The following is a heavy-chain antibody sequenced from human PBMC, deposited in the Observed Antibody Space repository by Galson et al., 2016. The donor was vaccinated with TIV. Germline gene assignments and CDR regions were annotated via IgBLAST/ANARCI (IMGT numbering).Heavy chain of an antibody. CDR3: AKTERDAYNFNF. V-gene: IGHV4-38-2*02. J-gene: IGHJ4*02. CDR1: NFPITTASY. D-gene: IGHD5-24*01. Sequence: SETLSLTCTISNFPITTASYWGWVRQPPGKGLEWIASIDHTGETDYNPSLKSRVTMSIDTSKNQFSLQLTSVTAADTALYYCAKTERDAYNFNFWGQGALVTVSS. CDR2: IDHTGET.